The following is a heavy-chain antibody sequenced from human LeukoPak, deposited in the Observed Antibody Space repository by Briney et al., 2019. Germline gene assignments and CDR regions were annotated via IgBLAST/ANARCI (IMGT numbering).Heavy chain of an antibody. J-gene: IGHJ4*02. CDR3: ARHSDVIGAI. D-gene: IGHD3-10*01. V-gene: IGHV5-51*01. CDR2: IYPRDSDT. Sequence: GESLKISFKASGYTFTHQWIGWVRRKSGSGLEWMGIIYPRDSDTRYSPSFQGHVSISADTSINTAYLEWSRLEASDTAIYYCARHSDVIGAIWGQGTLVTVSS. CDR1: GYTFTHQW.